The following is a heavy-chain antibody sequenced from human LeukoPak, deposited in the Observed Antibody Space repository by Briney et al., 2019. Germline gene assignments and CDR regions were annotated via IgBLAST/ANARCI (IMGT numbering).Heavy chain of an antibody. Sequence: GASVTVSCTAPGYTFTTYDINWVRQVTGQGLEWMGWMNPNSGNTGYAQKIQGRVTITRNTSINSAYMELGRLRSEDTAVYYCSRGPSRDYGSGSSWFDPWGQGTLVTVSS. CDR1: GYTFTTYD. J-gene: IGHJ5*02. V-gene: IGHV1-8*01. CDR2: MNPNSGNT. CDR3: SRGPSRDYGSGSSWFDP. D-gene: IGHD3-10*01.